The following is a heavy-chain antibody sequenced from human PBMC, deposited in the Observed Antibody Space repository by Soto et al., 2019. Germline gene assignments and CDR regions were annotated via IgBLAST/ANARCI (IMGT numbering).Heavy chain of an antibody. CDR2: IHHSGST. CDR1: GGSFDGYY. J-gene: IGHJ4*02. V-gene: IGHV4-34*01. CDR3: ARGVDSGSVYLF. Sequence: PSETLSLTCALYGGSFDGYYWSWIRQSPGKGLEWIGEIHHSGSTKYNPSLKSRVSLSVDTSTSQFSVKLTSVTAADKGVYYCARGVDSGSVYLFGGQGPPVTVSS. D-gene: IGHD3-3*01.